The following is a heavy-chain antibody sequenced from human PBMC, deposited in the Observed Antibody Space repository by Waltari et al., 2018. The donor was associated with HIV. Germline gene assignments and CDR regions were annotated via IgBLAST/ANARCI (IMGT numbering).Heavy chain of an antibody. D-gene: IGHD3-16*02. Sequence: HLVYSGGVLVQPVCSLRLSCAASGFTFSSYWMHWVHQAPGKGLVYVPRIHSDGGTTTQADSVKGRFTIEIDNAKNTLYLQMNSLREEDTAVYYCARWGYVWGSYRSHRGVDRWGQGTMVTVSS. CDR3: ARWGYVWGSYRSHRGVDR. CDR2: IHSDGGTT. J-gene: IGHJ3*02. CDR1: GFTFSSYW. V-gene: IGHV3-74*03.